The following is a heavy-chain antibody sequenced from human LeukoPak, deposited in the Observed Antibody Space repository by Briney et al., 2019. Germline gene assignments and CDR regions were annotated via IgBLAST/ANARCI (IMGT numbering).Heavy chain of an antibody. CDR1: GYTFTSYG. J-gene: IGHJ4*02. Sequence: ASVKVSCKASGYTFTSYGISWVRQAPGQGLEWMGWVSTYNGNTNYAQKLQGRVTMTTDTSTSTAYMELRSLRSDDTAVYYCARAPDYYYDSSGPHFDYWGQGTLVTVSS. CDR2: VSTYNGNT. V-gene: IGHV1-18*01. CDR3: ARAPDYYYDSSGPHFDY. D-gene: IGHD3-22*01.